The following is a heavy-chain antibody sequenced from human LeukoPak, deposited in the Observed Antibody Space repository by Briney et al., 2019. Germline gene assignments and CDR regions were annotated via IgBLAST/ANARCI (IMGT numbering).Heavy chain of an antibody. V-gene: IGHV4-39*07. CDR3: ARDMGSSTIFGVVPYWYFDL. CDR2: IYYNVIT. CDR1: GGLITSTIHY. D-gene: IGHD3-3*01. J-gene: IGHJ2*01. Sequence: NPSETLSLTCCVSGGLITSTIHYWAWIRQPPGQGLEWTASIYYNVITYYNASLESRVTMSVDTSRNQFSLKLSSVTAADTAVYYCARDMGSSTIFGVVPYWYFDLWGRGTLVTVSS.